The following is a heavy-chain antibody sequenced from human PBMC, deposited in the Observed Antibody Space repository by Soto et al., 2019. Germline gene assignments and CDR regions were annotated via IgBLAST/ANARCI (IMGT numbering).Heavy chain of an antibody. CDR3: AHSGGYDYAADY. CDR2: IYWDDDK. D-gene: IGHD5-12*01. V-gene: IGHV2-5*02. CDR1: GFSLSTSGVG. Sequence: QITLKESGPPLVKPTQTLTLTCTFSGFSLSTSGVGVGWIRQPPGKALEWLALIYWDDDKRYSPSLKSRLTITKDHSKNQVVLTMTNMDPVDTATYYGAHSGGYDYAADYWGQGTLVTVSS. J-gene: IGHJ4*02.